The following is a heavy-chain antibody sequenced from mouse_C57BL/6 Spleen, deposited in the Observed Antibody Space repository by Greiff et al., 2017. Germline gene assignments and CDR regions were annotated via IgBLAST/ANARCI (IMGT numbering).Heavy chain of an antibody. V-gene: IGHV3-6*01. CDR1: GYSITSGYY. CDR3: ARKNGYYVGYFDY. J-gene: IGHJ2*01. D-gene: IGHD2-3*01. Sequence: EVKLLESGPGLVKPSQSLSLTCSVTGYSITSGYYWNWIRQFPGNKLEWMGYISYDGSNNYNPSLKNRISITRDTSKNQFFLKLNSVTTEDTATYYCARKNGYYVGYFDYWGQGTTLTVSS. CDR2: ISYDGSN.